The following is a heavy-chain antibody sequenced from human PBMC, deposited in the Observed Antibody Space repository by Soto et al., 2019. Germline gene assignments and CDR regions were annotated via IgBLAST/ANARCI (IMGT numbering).Heavy chain of an antibody. Sequence: GGSLRLSCSASGFAFSSYAMHWVRQAPGKGLEYVSAISSNGGSTYYADSVKGRFTISRDNSKNTLYLQMSSLRAEDTAVYYCVKDLCSGGSCYSFWFDPWGQGTLVTV. CDR2: ISSNGGST. CDR1: GFAFSSYA. CDR3: VKDLCSGGSCYSFWFDP. D-gene: IGHD2-15*01. V-gene: IGHV3-64D*06. J-gene: IGHJ5*02.